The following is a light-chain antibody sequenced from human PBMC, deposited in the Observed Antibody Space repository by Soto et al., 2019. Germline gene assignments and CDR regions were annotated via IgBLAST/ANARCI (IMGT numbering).Light chain of an antibody. J-gene: IGKJ1*01. CDR2: GAS. V-gene: IGKV3-15*01. CDR1: QSVNTN. CDR3: QQDNTCLWT. Sequence: EVVMTQSPATLSVSPGERATLSCRASQSVNTNLAWYQQKPGKAPRLLIHGASNRATGIPARFSGSGFGTEFIHVSRRPPCVGFPVYYCQQDNTCLWTFGRGTKVDI.